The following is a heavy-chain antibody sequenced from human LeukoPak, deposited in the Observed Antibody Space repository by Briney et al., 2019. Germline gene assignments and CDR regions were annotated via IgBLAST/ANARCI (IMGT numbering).Heavy chain of an antibody. D-gene: IGHD3-10*01. CDR2: ISAYNGNT. CDR3: ARSPIKLLWFGELYGAFDI. CDR1: GYTFTSYG. J-gene: IGHJ3*02. Sequence: ASVKVSCKASGYTFTSYGISWVRQAPGQGLEWMGWISAYNGNTNYAQKLQGRVTMTTDTSTSTACMELRSLRSDDTAVYYCARSPIKLLWFGELYGAFDIWGQGTMVTVSS. V-gene: IGHV1-18*01.